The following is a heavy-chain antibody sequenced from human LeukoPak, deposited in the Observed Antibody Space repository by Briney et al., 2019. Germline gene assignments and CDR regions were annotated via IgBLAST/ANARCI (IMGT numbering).Heavy chain of an antibody. V-gene: IGHV4-34*01. CDR2: INHSGST. Sequence: ADTLSLTCCVYVGYFSFFYWSWIRQPPGKGLEWIGEINHSGSTNYNPSLKSRVTISVDTSKNQFSLKLSPVTAADTAVYFCAREVCTGGHCSDAFDIWGQGTMVTVSS. CDR3: AREVCTGGHCSDAFDI. CDR1: VGYFSFFY. D-gene: IGHD2-8*02. J-gene: IGHJ3*02.